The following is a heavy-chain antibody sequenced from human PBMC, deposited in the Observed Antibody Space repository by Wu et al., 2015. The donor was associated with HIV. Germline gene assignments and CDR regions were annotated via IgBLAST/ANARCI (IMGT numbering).Heavy chain of an antibody. Sequence: QVQLVQFGADVEKPGASVRVSCKASGYDFINYYIHWVRQAPGQGLEWMGCINPRTGDTKYAQKFQGRVTMTRGTSISTAYMELSRPTSDDTAVYYCAKVVAAGVATYYFDYWGQGTLITVSS. CDR3: AKVVAAGVATYYFDY. J-gene: IGHJ4*02. V-gene: IGHV1-2*02. CDR1: GYDFINYY. D-gene: IGHD6-13*01. CDR2: INPRTGDT.